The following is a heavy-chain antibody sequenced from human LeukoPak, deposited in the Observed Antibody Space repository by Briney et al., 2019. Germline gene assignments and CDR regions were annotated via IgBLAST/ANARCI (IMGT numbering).Heavy chain of an antibody. CDR3: ARHRGYCSGSNCYFSWFDP. J-gene: IGHJ5*02. CDR1: SGSISSASYY. CDR2: IYYSGST. V-gene: IGHV4-39*01. Sequence: SGPTLVKPSETLSLTCTVSSGSISSASYYWGWIRQPPGKGLEWIGTIYYSGSTYYSPSLRSRVTISVDTSKNQFSLKLTSVTAADTAVYYCARHRGYCSGSNCYFSWFDPWGQGTLVTVSS. D-gene: IGHD2-15*01.